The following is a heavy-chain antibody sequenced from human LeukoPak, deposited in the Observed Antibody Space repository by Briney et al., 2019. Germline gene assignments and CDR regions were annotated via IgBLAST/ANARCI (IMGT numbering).Heavy chain of an antibody. J-gene: IGHJ6*02. CDR2: IYYSGST. CDR1: GGSISSYY. Sequence: PSETLSLTCTVSGGSISSYYWSWIRRPPGKGLEWIGYIYYSGSTNYNPSLKSRVTISVDTSKNQFSLKLSSVTAADTAVYYCAREGGGSSGSYSDYYYYYYGMDVWGQGTTVTVSS. CDR3: AREGGGSSGSYSDYYYYYYGMDV. D-gene: IGHD3-10*01. V-gene: IGHV4-59*01.